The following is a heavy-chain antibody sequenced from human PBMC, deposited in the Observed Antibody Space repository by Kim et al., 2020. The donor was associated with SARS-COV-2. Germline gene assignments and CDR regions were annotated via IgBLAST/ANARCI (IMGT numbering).Heavy chain of an antibody. Sequence: SETLSLTCAVYGGSFSGYYWSWIRQPPGKGLEWIGEINHSGSTNYNPSLKSRVTISVDTSKNQFSLKLSSVTAADTAVYYCARTRGVVRGVPLYYYGMDVWGQGTTVTVSS. CDR3: ARTRGVVRGVPLYYYGMDV. D-gene: IGHD3-10*01. V-gene: IGHV4-34*01. CDR2: INHSGST. J-gene: IGHJ6*02. CDR1: GGSFSGYY.